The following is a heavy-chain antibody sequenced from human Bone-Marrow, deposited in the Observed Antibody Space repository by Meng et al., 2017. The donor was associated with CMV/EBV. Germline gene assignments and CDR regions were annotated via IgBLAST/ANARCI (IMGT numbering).Heavy chain of an antibody. CDR3: ASSMAYSSSYSFDP. Sequence: SETLSLTCTVSGGSISSSSYYWGWIRQPPGKGLEWIGSIYYSGSTHYNPSLKSRVTISVDTSKNQFSLKLSSVTAADTAVYYCASSMAYSSSYSFDPWGQGTLVTVSS. D-gene: IGHD6-6*01. CDR2: IYYSGST. V-gene: IGHV4-39*07. J-gene: IGHJ5*02. CDR1: GGSISSSSYY.